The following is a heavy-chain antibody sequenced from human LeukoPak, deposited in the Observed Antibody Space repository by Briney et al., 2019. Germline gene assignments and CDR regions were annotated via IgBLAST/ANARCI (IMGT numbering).Heavy chain of an antibody. CDR3: ARGASGIQYYYYYYYMDV. D-gene: IGHD1-26*01. J-gene: IGHJ6*03. V-gene: IGHV3-48*03. CDR1: GFTFSSYE. CDR2: ISSSGSTI. Sequence: GGSLRLSCAASGFTFSSYEMNWVRQAPGKGLEWVSYISSSGSTIYYADSVKGRFTISRDNAKNSLYLQMNSLRAEDTAVYYCARGASGIQYYYYYYYMDVWGKGTTVTISS.